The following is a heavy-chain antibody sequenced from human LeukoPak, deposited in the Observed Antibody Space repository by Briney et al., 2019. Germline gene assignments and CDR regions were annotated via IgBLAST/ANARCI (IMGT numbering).Heavy chain of an antibody. CDR3: ARVAGLYNWFDP. V-gene: IGHV4-39*07. J-gene: IGHJ5*02. CDR2: IYYSGST. CDR1: GGSISSSSYY. Sequence: SETLSLTCTVSGGSISSSSYYWGWSRQPPGKGLEWIGSIYYSGSTYYNPSLKSRVTISVDTSKNQFSLKLSSVTAADTAVYYCARVAGLYNWFDPWGQGTLVTVSS.